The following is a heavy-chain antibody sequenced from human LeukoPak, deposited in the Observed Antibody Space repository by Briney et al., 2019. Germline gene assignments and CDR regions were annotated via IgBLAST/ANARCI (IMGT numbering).Heavy chain of an antibody. CDR3: TRLSHVAGAAKVSWFDP. D-gene: IGHD1-26*01. Sequence: SETLSLTCSVSAYSISNGFLWGWIRQPPGKGQEWIASIYHSGTTYYNPSLKSRVTASVDTSKNQFSLRLSSATAADTAVYYCTRLSHVAGAAKVSWFDPWGQGTLVTVSS. J-gene: IGHJ5*02. V-gene: IGHV4-38-2*02. CDR1: AYSISNGFL. CDR2: IYHSGTT.